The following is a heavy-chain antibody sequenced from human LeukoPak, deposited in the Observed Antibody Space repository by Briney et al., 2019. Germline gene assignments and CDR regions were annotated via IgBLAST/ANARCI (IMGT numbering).Heavy chain of an antibody. Sequence: GGSLRLSCSASGFTFSNYIMHWARQAPGKGLEYISAITSNGGTTYYADSVKGRVTISRDNSKNTLYLQMNSLRAEDTAVYYCAKDRPSDIVVVPAALDYWGQGTLVTVSS. CDR1: GFTFSNYI. V-gene: IGHV3-64*04. J-gene: IGHJ4*02. D-gene: IGHD2-2*01. CDR3: AKDRPSDIVVVPAALDY. CDR2: ITSNGGTT.